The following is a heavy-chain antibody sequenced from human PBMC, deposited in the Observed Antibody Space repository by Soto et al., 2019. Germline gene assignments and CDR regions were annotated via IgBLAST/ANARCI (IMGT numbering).Heavy chain of an antibody. Sequence: GGSLRLSCAASGFTFSSYGMHWVRQAPGKGLEWVAVISYDGSNKYYADSVKGRFTISRDNSKNTLYLQMNSLRAEDTAVYYCAKDHSWLANFDYWGQGTLVTVSS. D-gene: IGHD6-19*01. CDR3: AKDHSWLANFDY. CDR1: GFTFSSYG. J-gene: IGHJ4*02. V-gene: IGHV3-30*18. CDR2: ISYDGSNK.